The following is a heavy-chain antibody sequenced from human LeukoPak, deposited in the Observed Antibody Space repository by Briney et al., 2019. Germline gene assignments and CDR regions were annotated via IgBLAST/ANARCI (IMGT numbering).Heavy chain of an antibody. D-gene: IGHD4-17*01. V-gene: IGHV3-21*01. J-gene: IGHJ3*02. CDR3: ARDRIIYGDYGDAFDI. CDR1: GFAFSRYS. Sequence: GGSLRLSCAASGFAFSRYSMNWVRHAPGRGLEWVSSISSSSSYIYYADSLKGRFTTSRDNAKNSLHLQMNSLRAEDTAVYFCARDRIIYGDYGDAFDIWGQGTMVTVSS. CDR2: ISSSSSYI.